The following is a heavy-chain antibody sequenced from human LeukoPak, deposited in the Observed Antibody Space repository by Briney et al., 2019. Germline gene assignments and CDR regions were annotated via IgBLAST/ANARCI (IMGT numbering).Heavy chain of an antibody. CDR3: ATSKSATYDGLDL. V-gene: IGHV3-53*01. CDR2: FYRGGNT. J-gene: IGHJ4*02. CDR1: GFTVSSGH. Sequence: PGGSLRLSCAVSGFTVSSGHMHWVRQAPGQGLEWVATFYRGGNTYHADSVKGRLTVSRDNLKNTVSLQMDSLRAEDTAVYYCATSKSATYDGLDLWGQGTLVTVSS. D-gene: IGHD2-15*01.